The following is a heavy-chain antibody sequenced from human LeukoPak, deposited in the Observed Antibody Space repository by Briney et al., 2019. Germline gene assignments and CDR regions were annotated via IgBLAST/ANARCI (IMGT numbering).Heavy chain of an antibody. J-gene: IGHJ3*02. Sequence: PGGSLRLSCAASGFTFSSYSMNWVRQAPGKGLEWVSYIRSSSSTIYYADSVKGRFTISRDNAKNSLYLQMNSLRAEDTAVYYCARSDAFDIWGQGTMVTVSS. V-gene: IGHV3-48*04. CDR3: ARSDAFDI. CDR2: IRSSSSTI. CDR1: GFTFSSYS.